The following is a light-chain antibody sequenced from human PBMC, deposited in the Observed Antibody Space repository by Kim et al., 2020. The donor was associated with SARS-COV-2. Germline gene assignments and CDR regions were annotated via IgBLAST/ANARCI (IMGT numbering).Light chain of an antibody. CDR3: ATWDDSLNAWV. J-gene: IGLJ3*02. Sequence: ELTQPPSASGTPGQRVTISCSGGNSNIGANTVNWYQQFPGTAPKLLIYANDRRPSGVPDRFSVSQSGTSASLSISGLQSEDEADYYCATWDDSLNAWV. CDR2: AND. V-gene: IGLV1-44*01. CDR1: NSNIGANT.